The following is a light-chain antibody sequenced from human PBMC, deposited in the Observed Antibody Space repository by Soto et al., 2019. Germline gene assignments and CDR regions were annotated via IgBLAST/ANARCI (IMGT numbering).Light chain of an antibody. Sequence: DIQMTQSPSSLSASVGDRVTITCRASQSISNHLAWYQQKPGKGPQLLIYTASTRQSGVPARFSGSGSGTDFILTISSLEPEDAAAYFCQNYNSAPRTFGQGTKVEIK. CDR2: TAS. V-gene: IGKV1-27*01. CDR1: QSISNH. J-gene: IGKJ1*01. CDR3: QNYNSAPRT.